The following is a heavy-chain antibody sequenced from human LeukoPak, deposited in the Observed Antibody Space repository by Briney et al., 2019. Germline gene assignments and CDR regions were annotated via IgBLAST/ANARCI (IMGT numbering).Heavy chain of an antibody. J-gene: IGHJ1*01. Sequence: PGGSLRLSCAASGFTFSNYGMHWVRQAPGKGLEWVTFTRYDGSNQYYADSVKGRFTISRDNSKNTLHLQMNSLRAEDTAVYYCAKDLIGISGWYQYFHHWGQGTLVTVSS. CDR2: TRYDGSNQ. V-gene: IGHV3-30*02. CDR1: GFTFSNYG. CDR3: AKDLIGISGWYQYFHH. D-gene: IGHD6-19*01.